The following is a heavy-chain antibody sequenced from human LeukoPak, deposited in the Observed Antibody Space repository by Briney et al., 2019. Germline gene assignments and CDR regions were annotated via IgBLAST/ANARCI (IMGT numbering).Heavy chain of an antibody. CDR3: AREGQYYYDSSGYLYY. D-gene: IGHD3-22*01. V-gene: IGHV4-34*01. CDR2: INHSGST. J-gene: IGHJ4*02. CDR1: GGSFSGYY. Sequence: SETLSLTCAVYGGSFSGYYWSWIRQPPGKGLEWIGEINHSGSTNYNPSLKSRVTISVDTSKNQFSLKLSSVTAADTAVYYCAREGQYYYDSSGYLYYWGQGTLVTVSS.